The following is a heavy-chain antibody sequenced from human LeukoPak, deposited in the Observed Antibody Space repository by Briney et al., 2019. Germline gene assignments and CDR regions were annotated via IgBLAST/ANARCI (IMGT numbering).Heavy chain of an antibody. V-gene: IGHV1-69*13. D-gene: IGHD2-2*01. Sequence: SVKVSCKASGYTFTGYYMHWVRQAPGQGLEWMGGIIPIFGTANYAQKVQGRVTITADESTSTAYMELSSLRSEDTAVYYCARLGGGPAAIGYWGQGTLVTVSS. CDR2: IIPIFGTA. CDR3: ARLGGGPAAIGY. J-gene: IGHJ4*02. CDR1: GYTFTGYY.